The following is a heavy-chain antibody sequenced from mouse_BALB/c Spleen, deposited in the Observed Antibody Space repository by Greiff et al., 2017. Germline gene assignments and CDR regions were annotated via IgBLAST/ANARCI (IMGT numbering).Heavy chain of an antibody. CDR2: IRLKSNNYAT. Sequence: EVKVEESGGGLVQPGGSMKLSCVASGFTFSNYWMNWVRQSPEKGLEWVAEIRLKSNNYATHYAESVKGRFTISRDDSKSSVYLQMNNLRAEDTGIYYCTPDYYGFAYWGQGTLVTVSA. CDR3: TPDYYGFAY. J-gene: IGHJ3*01. CDR1: GFTFSNYW. D-gene: IGHD1-1*01. V-gene: IGHV6-6*02.